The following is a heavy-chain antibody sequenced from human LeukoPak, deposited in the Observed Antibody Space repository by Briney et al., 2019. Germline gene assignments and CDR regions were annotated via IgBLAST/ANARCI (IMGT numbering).Heavy chain of an antibody. D-gene: IGHD4-11*01. CDR2: ISGDGGTT. J-gene: IGHJ5*02. CDR3: ARDHSPGWFDP. CDR1: GFTFSSYE. V-gene: IGHV3-74*01. Sequence: GGSLRLSCAASGFTFSSYEMNWVRQAPGKGLVWVSRISGDGGTTAFADSVEGRFTISRDNAKNTLYLQMNSLRAEDTAVYYCARDHSPGWFDPWGQGTLVTVSS.